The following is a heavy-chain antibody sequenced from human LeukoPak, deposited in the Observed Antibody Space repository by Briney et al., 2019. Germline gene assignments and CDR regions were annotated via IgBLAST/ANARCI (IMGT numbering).Heavy chain of an antibody. J-gene: IGHJ5*02. V-gene: IGHV1-69*05. CDR2: IIPFFGTA. D-gene: IGHD6-19*01. Sequence: SVTVSFKSSVCTFSSYAISWVRQAPGQGLEWMGGIIPFFGTANYGQKCQSRVTITTDESTSTAYMELNSLRSEDTAVYYCARARLGDGSSGTPGSWGQGTLVTVSS. CDR1: VCTFSSYA. CDR3: ARARLGDGSSGTPGS.